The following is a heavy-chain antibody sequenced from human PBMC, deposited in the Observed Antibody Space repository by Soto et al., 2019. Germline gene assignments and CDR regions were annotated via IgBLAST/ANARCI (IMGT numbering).Heavy chain of an antibody. Sequence: PWETLSLTCAVSGGSISRGGYSWSWIRQPPGKGLEWIGYIYHSGSTYYNPSLKSRVTISVDRSKNQFSLKLSSVTAADTAVYYCARGSSFLTIFGVPHIGGWCEPWGKGTLVTVSS. D-gene: IGHD3-3*01. J-gene: IGHJ5*02. CDR2: IYHSGST. CDR3: ARGSSFLTIFGVPHIGGWCEP. V-gene: IGHV4-30-2*01. CDR1: GGSISRGGYS.